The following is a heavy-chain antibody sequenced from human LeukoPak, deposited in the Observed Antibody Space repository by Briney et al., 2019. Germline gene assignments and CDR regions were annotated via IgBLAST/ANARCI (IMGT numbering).Heavy chain of an antibody. J-gene: IGHJ4*02. Sequence: ASVKVSCKASGYTFTSYGISWVRQAPGQGLEWMGWISAYNGNTSYAQKLQGRVTMTTDTSTSTAYMELRSLRSDDTAVYYCARSSYSSGWSYSPDFDYWGQGTLVTVSS. CDR3: ARSSYSSGWSYSPDFDY. V-gene: IGHV1-18*01. D-gene: IGHD6-19*01. CDR1: GYTFTSYG. CDR2: ISAYNGNT.